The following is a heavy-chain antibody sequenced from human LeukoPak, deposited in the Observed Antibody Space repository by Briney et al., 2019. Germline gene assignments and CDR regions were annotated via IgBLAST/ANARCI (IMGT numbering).Heavy chain of an antibody. Sequence: GGSLRLSCAASGFTFSDYYMSWIRQAPGKGLEWVSYISRSDSTVDYADSVKGRFTISRDNAKNSLYLQMNSLRAEDTAVYYCVRGHLWLHFWGQGTLDTVSS. CDR3: VRGHLWLHF. V-gene: IGHV3-11*01. CDR2: ISRSDSTV. J-gene: IGHJ4*02. D-gene: IGHD2/OR15-2a*01. CDR1: GFTFSDYY.